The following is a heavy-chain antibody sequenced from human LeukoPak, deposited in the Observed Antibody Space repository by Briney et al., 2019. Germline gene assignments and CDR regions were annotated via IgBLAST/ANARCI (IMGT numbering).Heavy chain of an antibody. CDR3: ANYMQRSPFDY. D-gene: IGHD6-25*01. Sequence: GGSLRLSCAASGFTFSTYAMTWVRQAPGKGLEWVSTINDSGGSTFYADSVKGRFTISRDNSKNTLYLQMNSLRAEDTAVYYCANYMQRSPFDYWGQGTLVTVSS. V-gene: IGHV3-23*01. J-gene: IGHJ4*02. CDR2: INDSGGST. CDR1: GFTFSTYA.